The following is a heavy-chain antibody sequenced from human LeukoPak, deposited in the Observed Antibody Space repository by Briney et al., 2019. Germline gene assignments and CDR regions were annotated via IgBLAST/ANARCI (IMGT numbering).Heavy chain of an antibody. V-gene: IGHV3-48*01. Sequence: GGSLRLSCAASGFSFSSYTMNWVRQAPGKGLEWVSYISASSATKYYADSVMGRFTISRDNAKNSLYLQMNSLRAEDTAVYYCARAGIVGATGGYWGQGTLVTVSS. CDR3: ARAGIVGATGGY. CDR2: ISASSATK. D-gene: IGHD1-26*01. CDR1: GFSFSSYT. J-gene: IGHJ4*02.